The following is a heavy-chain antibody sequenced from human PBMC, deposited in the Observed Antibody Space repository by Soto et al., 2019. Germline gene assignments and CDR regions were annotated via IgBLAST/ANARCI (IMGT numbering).Heavy chain of an antibody. CDR3: ARAKGGMITFGGGIVIGPFDY. CDR1: GGSISSGGYY. CDR2: LYYSGST. D-gene: IGHD3-16*02. J-gene: IGHJ4*02. V-gene: IGHV4-31*03. Sequence: QVQLQESGPGLVKPSQTLSLTCTVSGGSISSGGYYWSWIRQHPGKGLEWIGYLYYSGSTYYNPSLKSRFTIPVEASKDQFPLKLSSVTAADTAVYYCARAKGGMITFGGGIVIGPFDYWGQGTLVTVSS.